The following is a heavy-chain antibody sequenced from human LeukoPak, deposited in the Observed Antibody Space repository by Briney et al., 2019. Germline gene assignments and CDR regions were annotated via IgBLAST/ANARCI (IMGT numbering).Heavy chain of an antibody. CDR1: GYTFTGYY. CDR2: INPNSGGT. D-gene: IGHD5-18*01. CDR3: AREVYSYGWNWFDP. J-gene: IGHJ5*02. Sequence: ASVKVSCKASGYTFTGYYMHWVRQAPGQGLGWMGWINPNSGGTNYAQKFQGRVTMTRDTSISTAYMELSRLRSDDTAVYYCAREVYSYGWNWFDPWGQGTLVTVSS. V-gene: IGHV1-2*02.